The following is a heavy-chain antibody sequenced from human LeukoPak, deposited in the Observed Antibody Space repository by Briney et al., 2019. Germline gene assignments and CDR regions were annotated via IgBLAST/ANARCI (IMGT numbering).Heavy chain of an antibody. V-gene: IGHV3-23*01. CDR3: AKYRAMIVVALDY. Sequence: GGSLRLSCAASGFTFSSYAMSWVRQAPGKGLEWVSGISVSGGSTYYADSVKGRFTISRDNSKNTLYLQMNSLRAEDTGVYYCAKYRAMIVVALDYWGQGTLVTVSS. CDR1: GFTFSSYA. CDR2: ISVSGGST. J-gene: IGHJ4*02. D-gene: IGHD3-22*01.